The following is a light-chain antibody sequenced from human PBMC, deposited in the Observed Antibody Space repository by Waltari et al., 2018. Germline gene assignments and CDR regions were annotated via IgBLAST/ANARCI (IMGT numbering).Light chain of an antibody. V-gene: IGKV2-28*01. CDR2: LGS. CDR1: QSLVYSDGYNY. CDR3: MQALQTPPT. Sequence: VLTQSPLSLPVTPGQPASISCTSSQSLVYSDGYNYLDWYLQKPGQSPQLLIYLGSNRASGVPDRFSGSGSGTDFTLKISRVEAEDVGVYYCMQALQTPPTFGQGTKVEIK. J-gene: IGKJ1*01.